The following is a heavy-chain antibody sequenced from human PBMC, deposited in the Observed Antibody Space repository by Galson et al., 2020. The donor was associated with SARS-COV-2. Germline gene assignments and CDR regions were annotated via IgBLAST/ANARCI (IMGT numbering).Heavy chain of an antibody. CDR3: ARDTESVFWSGFSFDN. CDR2: ISYDRSDI. Sequence: GGSLRLSCAASGFTFSNYAMHWVRQAPGKGLEWVAVISYDRSDIYYADSLKGRFTISRDNSKNTLYLQMNSLRAEDTAVYYCARDTESVFWSGFSFDNWGQGTLVTVSS. CDR1: GFTFSNYA. D-gene: IGHD3-3*01. V-gene: IGHV3-30*01. J-gene: IGHJ4*02.